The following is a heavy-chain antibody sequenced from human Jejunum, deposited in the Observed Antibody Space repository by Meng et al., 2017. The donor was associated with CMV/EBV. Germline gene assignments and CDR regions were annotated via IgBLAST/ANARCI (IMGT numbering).Heavy chain of an antibody. CDR1: GFSFDSSS. J-gene: IGHJ4*02. Sequence: FAASGFSFDSSSMTWVRQAPGKGLEWVSSISSSGGFVYYADSVKGRFTISRDNHKNSVYLDMNSLRAEDTGIYYCAKERIYDIDYWGQGVRVTVSS. CDR2: ISSSGGFV. V-gene: IGHV3-21*01. CDR3: AKERIYDIDY. D-gene: IGHD5/OR15-5a*01.